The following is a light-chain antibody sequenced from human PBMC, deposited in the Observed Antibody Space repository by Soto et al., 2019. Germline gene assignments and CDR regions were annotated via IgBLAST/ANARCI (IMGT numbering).Light chain of an antibody. CDR3: QQRSSWPWT. V-gene: IGKV3-11*01. Sequence: EIVMTQSQVTLSVSPGEGPTLXCRASQSVSSNLAWYQQRPGQAPRLLIYDASTRATGIPSSFSGSGSGTDFTLTITSIEPEDFAVYYCQQRSSWPWTFGQGTKVDIK. CDR2: DAS. CDR1: QSVSSN. J-gene: IGKJ1*01.